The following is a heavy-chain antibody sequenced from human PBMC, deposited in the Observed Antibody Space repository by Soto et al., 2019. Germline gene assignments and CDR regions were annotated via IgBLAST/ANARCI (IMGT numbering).Heavy chain of an antibody. CDR2: ISWNSGSI. CDR3: AKDQAYSDYGDEGYYYYYMDV. V-gene: IGHV3-9*01. Sequence: GGSLRLSCAASGFTFDDYAMHWVRQAPGKGLEWVSGISWNSGSIGYADSVKGRFTISRDNAKNSLYLQMNSLRAEDTALYYCAKDQAYSDYGDEGYYYYYMDVWGKGTTVTVSS. D-gene: IGHD4-17*01. J-gene: IGHJ6*03. CDR1: GFTFDDYA.